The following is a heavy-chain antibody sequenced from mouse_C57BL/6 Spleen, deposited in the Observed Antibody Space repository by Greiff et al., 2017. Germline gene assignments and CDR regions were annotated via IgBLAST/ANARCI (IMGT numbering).Heavy chain of an antibody. CDR1: GYTFTDYN. Sequence: VQLQQSGPELVKPGASVKIPCKASGYTFTDYNMDWVKQSHGKSLEWIGDINPNNGGTIYNQKFKGKATLTVDKSSSTAYMELRSLTSEDTAVYYCARSHDGYYDYYAMDYWGQGTSVTVSS. J-gene: IGHJ4*01. D-gene: IGHD2-3*01. CDR2: INPNNGGT. V-gene: IGHV1-18*01. CDR3: ARSHDGYYDYYAMDY.